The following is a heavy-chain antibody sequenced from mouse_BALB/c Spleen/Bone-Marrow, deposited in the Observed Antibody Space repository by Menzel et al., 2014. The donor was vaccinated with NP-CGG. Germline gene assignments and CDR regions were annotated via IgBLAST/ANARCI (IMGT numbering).Heavy chain of an antibody. CDR3: AGGGYYGSSYEDYAMDY. J-gene: IGHJ4*01. V-gene: IGHV1-9*01. D-gene: IGHD1-1*01. Sequence: VKLMESGAELMKPGASVKISCKATGYTFXSYWIEWVKQRPGHGLEWIGEILPGSGSTNYNEKFKGKATFTADTSSNTAYMQLSSLTSEDSAVYYCAGGGYYGSSYEDYAMDYWGQGTSVTVSS. CDR1: GYTFXSYW. CDR2: ILPGSGST.